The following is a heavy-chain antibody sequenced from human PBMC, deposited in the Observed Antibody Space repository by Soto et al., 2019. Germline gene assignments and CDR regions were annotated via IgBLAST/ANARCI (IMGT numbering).Heavy chain of an antibody. CDR1: GFTFSSYG. J-gene: IGHJ6*02. CDR3: AKMAGVGYYYGMDV. CDR2: ISYDGSNK. Sequence: PGGSLRLSCAASGFTFSSYGMHWVRQAPGKGLEWVAVISYDGSNKYYADSVKGRFTISRDNSKNTLYLQMNSLRAEDTAVYYCAKMAGVGYYYGMDVWGQGTTVTVSS. V-gene: IGHV3-30*18.